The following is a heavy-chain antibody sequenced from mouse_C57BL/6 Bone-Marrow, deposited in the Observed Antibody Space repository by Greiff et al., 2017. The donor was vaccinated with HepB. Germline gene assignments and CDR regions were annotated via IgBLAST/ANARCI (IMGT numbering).Heavy chain of an antibody. Sequence: QVQLKQPGAELVKPGASVKVSCKASGYTFTSYWMHWVKQRPGQGLEWIGRIHPSDSDTNYNQKFKGKATLTVDKSSSTAYMQLSSLTSEDSAVYYCAIGPYGSSYGAMDYWGQGTSVTVSS. J-gene: IGHJ4*01. CDR3: AIGPYGSSYGAMDY. D-gene: IGHD1-1*01. V-gene: IGHV1-74*01. CDR2: IHPSDSDT. CDR1: GYTFTSYW.